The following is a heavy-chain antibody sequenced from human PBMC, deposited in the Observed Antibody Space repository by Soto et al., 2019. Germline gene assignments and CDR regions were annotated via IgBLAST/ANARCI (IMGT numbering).Heavy chain of an antibody. Sequence: VQLVQSGAELQKPGSSVKVSCRASGATFRSYAFTWVRQAPGQGLEWMGGISPIFGSTIYARQFQGRVTITADDSASTAYMELNSLSSEDTAVYYCAGDYGVYDWYGMDVWGQGTTVTVSS. CDR1: GATFRSYA. V-gene: IGHV1-69*01. CDR3: AGDYGVYDWYGMDV. J-gene: IGHJ6*02. D-gene: IGHD4-17*01. CDR2: ISPIFGST.